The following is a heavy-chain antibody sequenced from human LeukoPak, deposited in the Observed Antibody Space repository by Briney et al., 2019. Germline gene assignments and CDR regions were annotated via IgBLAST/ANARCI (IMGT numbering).Heavy chain of an antibody. V-gene: IGHV4-31*03. CDR1: GGSISSGGYY. CDR3: ARDVTGGSYFDY. J-gene: IGHJ4*02. CDR2: IYYSGTT. D-gene: IGHD1-26*01. Sequence: SETLSLTCTVSGGSISSGGYYWSWIRQYPGKGLEWIGYIYYSGTTYYNPSLKSRVTMSVDTSKNQFSLKLISVTAADTAVYYCARDVTGGSYFDYWGQGTLVTVSS.